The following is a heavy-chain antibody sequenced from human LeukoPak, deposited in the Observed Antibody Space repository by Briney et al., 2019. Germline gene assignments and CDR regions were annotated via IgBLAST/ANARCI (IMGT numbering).Heavy chain of an antibody. D-gene: IGHD3-22*01. V-gene: IGHV1-2*02. J-gene: IGHJ5*02. CDR2: INPNSGST. Sequence: ASVKVSCKAAGYPFTGYYMHWVRQAPGQGLEWMGWINPNSGSTNYAQKFQGRVTMTRDTSISTAYMELSRLRSDDTAVYYCARESFYDSSGYYAFDPWGQGTLVTVSS. CDR3: ARESFYDSSGYYAFDP. CDR1: GYPFTGYY.